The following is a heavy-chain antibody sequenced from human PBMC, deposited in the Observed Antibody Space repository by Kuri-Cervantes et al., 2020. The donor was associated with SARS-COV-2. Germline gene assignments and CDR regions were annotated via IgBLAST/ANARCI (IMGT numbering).Heavy chain of an antibody. CDR1: GGSFSGYY. CDR2: INHSGST. J-gene: IGHJ6*03. V-gene: IGHV4-34*01. Sequence: GSLRLSCAVYGGSFSGYYWSWIRQPPGKGLEWIGEINHSGSTNYNPSLKSRVTISVDTSKNQFSLKLSSVTAADTAVYYCARGRRGSYYYYYYMDVWGKGTTVTVSS. D-gene: IGHD1-26*01. CDR3: ARGRRGSYYYYYYMDV.